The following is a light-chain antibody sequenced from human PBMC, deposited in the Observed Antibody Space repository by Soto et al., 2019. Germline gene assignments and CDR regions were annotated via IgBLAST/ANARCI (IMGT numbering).Light chain of an antibody. CDR1: QSVSRSY. Sequence: EIVLTQSPCTLSLSPGERANLSWRASQSVSRSYLAWYQQKTGQAPRLLIYGASSRATAIPDRFSGSGYGTDFNLTISSLQSEDFAVYYCQQYNNWPLTFGQGTRLEIK. J-gene: IGKJ5*01. CDR3: QQYNNWPLT. CDR2: GAS. V-gene: IGKV3-20*01.